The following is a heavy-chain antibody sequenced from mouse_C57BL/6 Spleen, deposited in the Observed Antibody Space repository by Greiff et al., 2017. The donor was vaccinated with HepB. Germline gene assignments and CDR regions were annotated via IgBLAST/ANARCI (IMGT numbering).Heavy chain of an antibody. J-gene: IGHJ2*01. Sequence: EVHLVESGGGLVQPGGSLSLSCAASGFTFTDYYMSWVRQPPGKALEWLGFIRNKANGYTTEYSASVKGRFTISRDNSQSILYLQMNALRAEDSATYYCARYYYGSRAYFDYWGQGTTLTVSS. CDR1: GFTFTDYY. CDR3: ARYYYGSRAYFDY. D-gene: IGHD1-1*01. V-gene: IGHV7-3*01. CDR2: IRNKANGYTT.